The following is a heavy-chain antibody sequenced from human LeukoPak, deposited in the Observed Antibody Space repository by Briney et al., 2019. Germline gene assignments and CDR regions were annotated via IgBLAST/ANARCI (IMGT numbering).Heavy chain of an antibody. CDR1: GGSISSYY. CDR2: IYTSGST. CDR3: ARDKCGGDCYEDWFDP. J-gene: IGHJ5*02. Sequence: SETLSLTCTVSGGSISSYYWSWIRQPAGKGLEWIWRIYTSGSTNYNPSLKSRVTVSLDTSKNQFSLKLSSVTAADTAVYYCARDKCGGDCYEDWFDPWGQGTLVTVSS. D-gene: IGHD2-21*02. V-gene: IGHV4-4*07.